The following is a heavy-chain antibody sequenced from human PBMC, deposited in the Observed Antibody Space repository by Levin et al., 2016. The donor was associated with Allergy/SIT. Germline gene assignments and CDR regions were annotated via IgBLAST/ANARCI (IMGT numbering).Heavy chain of an antibody. CDR2: ITSRGSSI. Sequence: WIRQPPGKGLEWVSYITSRGSSIYYADSVKGRFTMSGDSAKKSLYLQMNNVRVEDTAVYYCVGMAPLGFWGQGTLVTVSS. D-gene: IGHD5-12*01. J-gene: IGHJ1*01. CDR3: VGMAPLGF. V-gene: IGHV3-11*01.